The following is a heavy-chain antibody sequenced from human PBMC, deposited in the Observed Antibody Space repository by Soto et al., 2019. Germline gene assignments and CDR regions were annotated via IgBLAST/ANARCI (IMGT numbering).Heavy chain of an antibody. J-gene: IGHJ4*02. V-gene: IGHV2-5*02. CDR1: GFSLNTRGVG. CDR3: AHLLRGCNGAGCSLLRFDS. Sequence: QITLKESSPTLVKPTQTLTLTCTFSGFSLNTRGVGVGWIRQPPGKALEWLALIYCDDDQRYSPSLRSRLTITQDTYKNQVVLRITNMAPVDTGTYYCAHLLRGCNGAGCSLLRFDSWGQGTLVTVSS. D-gene: IGHD2-15*01. CDR2: IYCDDDQ.